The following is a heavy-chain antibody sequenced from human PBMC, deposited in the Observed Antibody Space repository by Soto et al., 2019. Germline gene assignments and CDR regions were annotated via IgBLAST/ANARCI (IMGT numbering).Heavy chain of an antibody. CDR2: ISYDGSNK. D-gene: IGHD3-22*01. Sequence: QVQLVESGGGVVQPGRSLRLSCAASGFTFSSYGMHWVRQAPGKGLEWVAVISYDGSNKYYADSVKGRFTISRDNSKNTLYLQMNSLRAEDTAVYYCAKARSSGYYYYYGMDVWGQGTTVTVSS. CDR1: GFTFSSYG. J-gene: IGHJ6*02. V-gene: IGHV3-30*18. CDR3: AKARSSGYYYYYGMDV.